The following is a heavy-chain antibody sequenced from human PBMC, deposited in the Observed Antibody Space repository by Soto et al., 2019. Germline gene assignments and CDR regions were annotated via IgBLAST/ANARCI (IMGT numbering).Heavy chain of an antibody. J-gene: IGHJ5*02. D-gene: IGHD6-19*01. CDR3: AKDFGAWSDS. V-gene: IGHV3-30*18. CDR1: GFAFSTYG. Sequence: QVHLVESGGGVVQPGRSLTLSCVGSGFAFSTYGMHWVRQAPAKGLEWVALISYDGTDKYYADSVKGRFGISRDNSKQTLSLQMDSLRPEDTAVYYCAKDFGAWSDSWGQGTLVNVSS. CDR2: ISYDGTDK.